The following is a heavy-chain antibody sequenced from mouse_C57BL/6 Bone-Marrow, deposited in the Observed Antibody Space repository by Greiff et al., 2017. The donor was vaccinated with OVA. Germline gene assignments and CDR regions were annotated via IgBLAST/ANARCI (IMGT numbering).Heavy chain of an antibody. CDR2: IDPSDSST. Sequence: QVQLQQPGAELVMPGASVKLSCKASGYTFTSYWMHWVKQRPGQGLEWIGEIDPSDSSTNYNQKFKGKSTLTVDKSSSTAYMQLSSLTSEDSAVYYCARHYYGSSPWYFDVWGTGTTVTVSS. V-gene: IGHV1-69*01. J-gene: IGHJ1*03. CDR1: GYTFTSYW. CDR3: ARHYYGSSPWYFDV. D-gene: IGHD1-1*01.